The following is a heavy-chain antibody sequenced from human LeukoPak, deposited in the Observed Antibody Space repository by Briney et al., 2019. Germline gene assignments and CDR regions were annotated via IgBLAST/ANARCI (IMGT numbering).Heavy chain of an antibody. CDR1: GFTFRSAY. CDR2: VKSETDGWTT. Sequence: GGSLRLSCEVSGFTFRSAYMSWGRQAPGRGLEWVGRVKSETDGWTTDYGAPVKGRFTISRDDSTDTLYLQMNNLKNEDTAVYYCTTERRESNGWYNWCFDYWGQGTLVTVSS. J-gene: IGHJ4*02. V-gene: IGHV3-15*01. CDR3: TTERRESNGWYNWCFDY. D-gene: IGHD6-19*01.